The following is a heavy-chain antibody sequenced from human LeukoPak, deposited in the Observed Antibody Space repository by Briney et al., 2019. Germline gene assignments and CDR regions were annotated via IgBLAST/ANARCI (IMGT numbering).Heavy chain of an antibody. D-gene: IGHD6-6*01. V-gene: IGHV3-30*03. Sequence: PGGSLRLSCAASGFTFNNCDMHWVRQAPGKGLEWVAVKSYDGSKEYYAESVKGRFTIPRDNSKNTLFLQMNSLRAEDTAVYYCVGVDDYTSSSFDYWGQGTLVTVSS. J-gene: IGHJ4*02. CDR2: KSYDGSKE. CDR1: GFTFNNCD. CDR3: VGVDDYTSSSFDY.